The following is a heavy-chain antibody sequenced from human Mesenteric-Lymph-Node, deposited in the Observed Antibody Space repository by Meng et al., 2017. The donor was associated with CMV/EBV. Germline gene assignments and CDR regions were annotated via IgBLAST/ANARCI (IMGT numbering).Heavy chain of an antibody. CDR3: ARETGRRFVYSDSGPVGFPGDLYDFWSGYSRKLGGMDV. Sequence: GESLKISCAASGSTFSSYAMHWVRQAPGKGLEWVAVISYDGSNKYYADSVKGRFTISRDNSKNTLYLQMNSLRAEDTAVYYCARETGRRFVYSDSGPVGFPGDLYDFWSGYSRKLGGMDVWGQGTTVTVSS. D-gene: IGHD3-3*01. CDR1: GSTFSSYA. V-gene: IGHV3-30*04. J-gene: IGHJ6*02. CDR2: ISYDGSNK.